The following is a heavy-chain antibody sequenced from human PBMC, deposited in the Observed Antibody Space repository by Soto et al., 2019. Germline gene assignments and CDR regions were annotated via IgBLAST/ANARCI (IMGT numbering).Heavy chain of an antibody. CDR1: GFTFNSYG. J-gene: IGHJ4*02. Sequence: QVQLVESGGGVVQPGRSLRLSCEASGFTFNSYGMHWVRQAPGKGLEWVASISHDGTNKYYVDSVKGRFTISRDNSKSTLYLQMNSLRAEDTAVYYCAKTPWEKYYSSWFDCWGQGTLVTVSS. CDR2: ISHDGTNK. CDR3: AKTPWEKYYSSWFDC. V-gene: IGHV3-30*18. D-gene: IGHD1-26*01.